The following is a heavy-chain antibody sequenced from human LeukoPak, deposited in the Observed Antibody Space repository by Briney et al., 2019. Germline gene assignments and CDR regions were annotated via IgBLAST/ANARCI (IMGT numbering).Heavy chain of an antibody. CDR1: GFTVSSNY. V-gene: IGHV3-30*02. CDR3: AKDLGSSWEFDY. D-gene: IGHD6-6*01. Sequence: GGSLRLSCAASGFTVSSNYMSWVRQAPGKGLEWVAFIRYDGSNKYYADSVKGRFTISRDNSKNTLYLQMNSLRAEDTTVYYCAKDLGSSWEFDYWGQGTLVTVSS. J-gene: IGHJ4*02. CDR2: IRYDGSNK.